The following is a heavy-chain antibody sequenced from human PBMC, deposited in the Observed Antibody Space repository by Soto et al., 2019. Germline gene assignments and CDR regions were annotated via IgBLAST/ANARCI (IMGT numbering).Heavy chain of an antibody. CDR1: GGSFSGYY. D-gene: IGHD6-13*01. J-gene: IGHJ4*02. CDR3: ARGLSTGVDY. V-gene: IGHV4-34*01. Sequence: SGSLSLSCAVSGGSFSGYYWSWIRQPPGKGLEWIGEINHSGSTNYNPSLKSRVTISVDTSKNQFSLKLRSVTAADTAVYYCARGLSTGVDYWGQGTLVTVSS. CDR2: INHSGST.